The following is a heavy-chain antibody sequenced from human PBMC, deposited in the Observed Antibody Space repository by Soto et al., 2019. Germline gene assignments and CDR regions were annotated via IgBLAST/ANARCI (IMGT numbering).Heavy chain of an antibody. CDR3: AKNSGFRDY. Sequence: QVQLQQWGAGLLKPSETLSLTCAVYGGSFSGYYWCWIRQPPGKGLEWIGEINHSGGTNYNPSLKSRVTISVDTSKNQFALKLSSVTAADTAVYYCAKNSGFRDYWGQGTLVTVSS. V-gene: IGHV4-34*01. J-gene: IGHJ4*02. CDR2: INHSGGT. D-gene: IGHD5-12*01. CDR1: GGSFSGYY.